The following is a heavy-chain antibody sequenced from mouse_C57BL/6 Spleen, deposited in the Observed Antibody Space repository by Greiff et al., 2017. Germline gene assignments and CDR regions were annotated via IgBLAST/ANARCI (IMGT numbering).Heavy chain of an antibody. CDR2: IYPRSGNT. Sequence: VQLQQSGAELARPGASVKLSCQASGYTFTSYGISWVKQRTGQGLEWIGEIYPRSGNTYYNEKFKGKATLTADKSSSTAYMELRSLTSEDSAVYFCGRSEVTTRNAMDYWGQGTSVTVSS. CDR3: GRSEVTTRNAMDY. V-gene: IGHV1-81*01. J-gene: IGHJ4*01. CDR1: GYTFTSYG. D-gene: IGHD2-2*01.